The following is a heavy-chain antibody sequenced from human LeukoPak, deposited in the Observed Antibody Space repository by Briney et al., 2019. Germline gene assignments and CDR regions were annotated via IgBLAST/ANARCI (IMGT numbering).Heavy chain of an antibody. V-gene: IGHV4-59*08. D-gene: IGHD2-2*01. CDR2: MYYSGVT. CDR3: ARQLGFCSSTSCYPWFDP. CDR1: GGSISNFY. Sequence: SETLSLICTVSGGSISNFYWSWIRQPPGKGLEWIGYMYYSGVTNYNPSLKSRVTISVDTSKNQLSLRLSSVTAADTAVYYCARQLGFCSSTSCYPWFDPWGQGTLVTVSS. J-gene: IGHJ5*02.